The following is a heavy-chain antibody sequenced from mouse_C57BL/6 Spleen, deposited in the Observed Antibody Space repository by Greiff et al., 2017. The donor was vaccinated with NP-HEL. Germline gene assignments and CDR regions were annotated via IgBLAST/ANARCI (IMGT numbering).Heavy chain of an antibody. CDR3: ARYYYDYEYYAMDY. J-gene: IGHJ4*01. CDR2: INPNNGGT. V-gene: IGHV1-26*01. D-gene: IGHD2-4*01. CDR1: GYTFTDYY. Sequence: VQLKQSGPELVKPGASVKISCKASGYTFTDYYMNWVKQSHGKSLEWIGDINPNNGGTSYNQKFKGKATLTVDKSSSTAYMELRSLTSEDSAVYYCARYYYDYEYYAMDYWGQGTSVTVSS.